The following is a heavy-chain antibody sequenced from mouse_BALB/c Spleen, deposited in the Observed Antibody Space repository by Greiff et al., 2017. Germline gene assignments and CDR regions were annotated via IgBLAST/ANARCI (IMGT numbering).Heavy chain of an antibody. Sequence: VMLVESGPGLVQPSQSLSITCTVSGFSLTSYGVHWVRQSPGKGLEWLGVIWSGGSTDYNAAFISRLSISKDNSKSQVFFKMNSLQANDTAIYYCARRIDGYDYYYAMDYWGQGTSVTVSS. CDR1: GFSLTSYG. CDR3: ARRIDGYDYYYAMDY. V-gene: IGHV2-2*02. J-gene: IGHJ4*01. CDR2: IWSGGST. D-gene: IGHD2-2*01.